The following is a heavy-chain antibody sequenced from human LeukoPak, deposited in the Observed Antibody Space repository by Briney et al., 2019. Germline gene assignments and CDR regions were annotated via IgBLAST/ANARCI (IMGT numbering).Heavy chain of an antibody. Sequence: SVKVSCKASGGTFSSYTISWVRQAPGQGLEWMGRIIPIFGTANYAQKFQGRVTITTDESTSTAYMELSSLRSEDTAVYYCARGSGDLYGDYAFDIWGQGTMVTVSS. CDR2: IIPIFGTA. D-gene: IGHD4-17*01. J-gene: IGHJ3*02. CDR3: ARGSGDLYGDYAFDI. V-gene: IGHV1-69*05. CDR1: GGTFSSYT.